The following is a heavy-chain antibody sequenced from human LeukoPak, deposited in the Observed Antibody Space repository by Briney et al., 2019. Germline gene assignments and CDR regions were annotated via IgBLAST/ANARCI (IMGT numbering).Heavy chain of an antibody. V-gene: IGHV4-61*02. CDR2: IYTSGST. CDR1: GGSISSGSYY. Sequence: SETLSLTCTVSGGSISSGSYYWSWIRQPAGKGLEWIGRIYTSGSTNYNPSLKSRVTISVDTSKNQFSLKLSSVAAADTAVYYCAREGKGYYYYMDVWGKGTTVTVSS. D-gene: IGHD4-23*01. J-gene: IGHJ6*03. CDR3: AREGKGYYYYMDV.